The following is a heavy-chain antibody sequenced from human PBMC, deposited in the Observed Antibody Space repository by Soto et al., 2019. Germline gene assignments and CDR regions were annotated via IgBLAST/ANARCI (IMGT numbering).Heavy chain of an antibody. Sequence: ASVKVSCKASGYPFSDNQIHWLRRAPGQGLEWMGRINPKSDDTNYAQKFQGRVTMTRDTSIDTAYLELTGLTSDDTATYYCARKHPLEHLRWGLEPWGQGTLVTVSS. J-gene: IGHJ5*02. V-gene: IGHV1-2*02. CDR3: ARKHPLEHLRWGLEP. CDR2: INPKSDDT. D-gene: IGHD1-1*01. CDR1: GYPFSDNQ.